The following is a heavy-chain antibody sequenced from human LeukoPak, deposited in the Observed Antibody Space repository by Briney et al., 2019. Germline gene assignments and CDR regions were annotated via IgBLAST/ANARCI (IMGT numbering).Heavy chain of an antibody. CDR3: ARLSHYFDSSGYYYVRLFDY. V-gene: IGHV4-59*08. CDR2: IYDSGST. CDR1: GGSISTYY. J-gene: IGHJ4*02. D-gene: IGHD3-22*01. Sequence: SETLSLTCTVSGGSISTYYWSWIRQPPGKGLECIGYIYDSGSTNYNPSLKSRVAISVDKSKNQFSLKLSYVTAADTAVYYCARLSHYFDSSGYYYVRLFDYWGQGTLVTVSS.